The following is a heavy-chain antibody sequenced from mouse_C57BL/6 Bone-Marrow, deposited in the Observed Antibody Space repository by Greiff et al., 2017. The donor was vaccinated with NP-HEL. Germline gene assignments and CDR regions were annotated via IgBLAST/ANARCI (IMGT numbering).Heavy chain of an antibody. V-gene: IGHV5-4*01. D-gene: IGHD1-1*01. CDR1: GFTFSSYA. J-gene: IGHJ1*03. Sequence: EVKLQESGGGLVKPGGSLKLSCAASGFTFSSYAMSWVRQTPEKRLEWVATISDGGSYTYYPDNVKGRFTISRDNAKNNLYLQMSHLKSEDTAMYYCARDRNYYGSSYRYFDVWGTGTTVTVSS. CDR2: ISDGGSYT. CDR3: ARDRNYYGSSYRYFDV.